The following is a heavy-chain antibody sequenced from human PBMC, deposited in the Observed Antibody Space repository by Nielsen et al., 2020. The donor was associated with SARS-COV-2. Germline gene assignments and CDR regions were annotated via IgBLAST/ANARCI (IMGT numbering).Heavy chain of an antibody. V-gene: IGHV3-33*06. J-gene: IGHJ4*02. CDR2: IWYDGSNK. CDR3: AKDRAIFMIYITRGGPDS. Sequence: WIRQPPGKGLEWVAVIWYDGSNKYYADSVKGRFTISRDFSKSTLYLQMNSLRAEDTAMYYCAKDRAIFMIYITRGGPDSWGQGTLVTVSS. D-gene: IGHD3/OR15-3a*01.